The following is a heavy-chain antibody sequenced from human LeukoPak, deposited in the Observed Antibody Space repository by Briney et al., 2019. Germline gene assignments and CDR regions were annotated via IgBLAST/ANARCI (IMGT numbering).Heavy chain of an antibody. CDR2: ISGSGGST. J-gene: IGHJ4*02. D-gene: IGHD4-17*01. Sequence: GGSLRLSCAASGFTLSNYVMTWVRQAPGKGLEWVSAISGSGGSTYYTDSVKGRFTISRDNSKNTVYLQMNSLRAEDTAVYYCAKAPRMTTVTGDYFDYWGQGTLVTVSS. CDR1: GFTLSNYV. V-gene: IGHV3-23*01. CDR3: AKAPRMTTVTGDYFDY.